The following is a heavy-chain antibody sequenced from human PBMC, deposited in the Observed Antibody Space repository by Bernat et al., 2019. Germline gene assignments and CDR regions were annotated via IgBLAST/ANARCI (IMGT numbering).Heavy chain of an antibody. Sequence: EVQLLESGGGLVQPGGSLRLSCEASGFTFSSYAMSWVRQAPGQGLEWVSGISGSGAGTYYADSVKGRFTISRDNSKNTLYMQMNSLRAEDTAVYYCARGGWVSSSSLSNDAFDIWGQGTMVTVSS. CDR1: GFTFSSYA. J-gene: IGHJ3*02. CDR2: ISGSGAGT. D-gene: IGHD6-13*01. CDR3: ARGGWVSSSSLSNDAFDI. V-gene: IGHV3-23*01.